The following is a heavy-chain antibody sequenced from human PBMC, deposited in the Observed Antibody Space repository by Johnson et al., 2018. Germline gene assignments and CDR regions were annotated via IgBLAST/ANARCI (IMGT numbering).Heavy chain of an antibody. CDR3: AVFRYCSSSSCYYYGINV. J-gene: IGHJ6*02. Sequence: VQLLESGGGVIQPGRSLRLSCADSKFAFSSSGMHWVRPAPGTGLEWVAVISHDGSNTYYADSLKGRLTLSRENSKNTLSTQMNSLRAEETAVYLCAVFRYCSSSSCYYYGINVWGQGTTVTVSS. D-gene: IGHD2-2*01. CDR1: KFAFSSSG. CDR2: ISHDGSNT. V-gene: IGHV3-30*03.